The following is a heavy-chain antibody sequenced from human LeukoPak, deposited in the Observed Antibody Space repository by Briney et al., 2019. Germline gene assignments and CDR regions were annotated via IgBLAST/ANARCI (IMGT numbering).Heavy chain of an antibody. J-gene: IGHJ4*02. CDR1: GFTFSDYS. CDR3: ARLRSAQLRYFDVDH. Sequence: GGSLRLSCAASGFTFSDYSMNWVRQAPGKGLEWVSYISSSSNTIHYADSVKGRFTISRDNAKNSLYLQMNSLRAEDTAVYFCARLRSAQLRYFDVDHWGQGTLVTVSS. CDR2: ISSSSNTI. V-gene: IGHV3-48*04. D-gene: IGHD5-24*01.